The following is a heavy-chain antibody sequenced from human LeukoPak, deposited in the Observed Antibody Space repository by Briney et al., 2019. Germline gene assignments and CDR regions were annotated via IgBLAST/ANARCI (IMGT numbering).Heavy chain of an antibody. CDR2: IYYSGST. CDR1: GGSLSSYY. Sequence: SETLSLTCTVSGGSLSSYYWSWIRQPPGKGLEWIGYIYYSGSTNYNPSLKSRVIISVGTSKNQFSLKLSSVTAADTAVYYCASESAAMVNWYFDLWGRGTLVTVSS. D-gene: IGHD5-18*01. V-gene: IGHV4-59*01. J-gene: IGHJ2*01. CDR3: ASESAAMVNWYFDL.